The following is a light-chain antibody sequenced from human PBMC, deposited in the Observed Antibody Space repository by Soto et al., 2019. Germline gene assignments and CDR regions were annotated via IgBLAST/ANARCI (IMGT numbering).Light chain of an antibody. J-gene: IGKJ5*01. CDR2: DAS. CDR3: QQRSNGGIT. Sequence: EIVLAQSPATLSLSRGERATLSCRASQSVSSYLAWYQQKPGQAPRLLIYDASNRATGIPARFSGSGSGTDFTLTISSLEPEDFAVYYCQQRSNGGITFGQGTRLEIK. CDR1: QSVSSY. V-gene: IGKV3-11*01.